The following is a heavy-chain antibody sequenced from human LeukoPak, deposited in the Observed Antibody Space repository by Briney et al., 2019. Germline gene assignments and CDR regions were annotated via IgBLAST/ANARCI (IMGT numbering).Heavy chain of an antibody. V-gene: IGHV1-46*01. J-gene: IGHJ4*02. D-gene: IGHD3-10*01. Sequence: ASVKVSCKASGYTFTSYYMHWVRQATGQGIEWMGIINPSGGSTSYAQKFQGRVTMTRHTSTSTVYMELSSLRSDDTAVYYCARVGRVRVSWFYYWGQGTLVTVSS. CDR1: GYTFTSYY. CDR3: ARVGRVRVSWFYY. CDR2: INPSGGST.